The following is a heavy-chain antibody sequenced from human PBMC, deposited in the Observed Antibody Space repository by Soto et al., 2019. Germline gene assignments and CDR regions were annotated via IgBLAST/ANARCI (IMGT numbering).Heavy chain of an antibody. CDR3: ARDLAPYYGMDV. V-gene: IGHV3-33*01. CDR1: GFTFSSYG. CDR2: IWYDGSNK. Sequence: PGGSLRLSCAASGFTFSSYGMHRVRQAPGKGLEWVAVIWYDGSNKYYADSVKGRFTISRDNSKNTLYLQMNSLRAEDTAVYYCARDLAPYYGMDVWGQGTTVTVSS. J-gene: IGHJ6*02.